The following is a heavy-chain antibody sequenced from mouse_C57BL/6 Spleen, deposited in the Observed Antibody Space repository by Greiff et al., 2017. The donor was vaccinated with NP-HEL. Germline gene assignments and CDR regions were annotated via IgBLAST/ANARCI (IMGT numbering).Heavy chain of an antibody. J-gene: IGHJ4*01. CDR2: ISSGSSTI. CDR3: ARDYGRTRHY. CDR1: GFTFSDYG. Sequence: EVKLMESGGGLVKPGGSLKLSCAASGFTFSDYGMHWVRQAPEKGLEWVAYISSGSSTIYYADTVKGRFTISRDNAKNTLFLQMTSLRSEDTAMYYCARDYGRTRHYWGQGTSVTVSS. V-gene: IGHV5-17*01. D-gene: IGHD1-1*01.